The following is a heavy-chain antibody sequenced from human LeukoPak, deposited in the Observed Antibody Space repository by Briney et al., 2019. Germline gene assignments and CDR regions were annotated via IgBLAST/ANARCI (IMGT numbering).Heavy chain of an antibody. Sequence: GASVKVSCKASGYTFTGYYMHWVRQAPGQGLEWMGWMNPNSGNTGYAQKFQGRVTMTRNTSISTAYMELSSLRSEDTAVYYCARGARGFDYWGQGTLVTVSS. V-gene: IGHV1-8*02. CDR2: MNPNSGNT. D-gene: IGHD1-26*01. CDR1: GYTFTGYY. CDR3: ARGARGFDY. J-gene: IGHJ4*02.